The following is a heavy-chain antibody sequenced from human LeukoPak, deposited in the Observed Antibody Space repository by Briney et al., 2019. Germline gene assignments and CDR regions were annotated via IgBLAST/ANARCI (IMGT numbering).Heavy chain of an antibody. V-gene: IGHV3-30*18. CDR1: GFTVSSNY. CDR3: AKDPDHFGSGYYFDY. Sequence: GGSLRLSCAASGFTVSSNYMSWVRQAPGKGLEWVAVVSYDGSNKYYADFVKGRFTISRDNSKNTLYLQMNSLRAEDTAVYYCAKDPDHFGSGYYFDYWGQGTLVTVSS. D-gene: IGHD3-10*01. J-gene: IGHJ4*02. CDR2: VSYDGSNK.